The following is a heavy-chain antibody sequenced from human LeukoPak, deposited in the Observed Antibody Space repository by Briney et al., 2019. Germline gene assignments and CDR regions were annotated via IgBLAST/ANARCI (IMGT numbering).Heavy chain of an antibody. Sequence: SETLYLTCTVSGGSISSYYWSWIRQPAGKGLEWIGRIYTSGSTNYNPSLKSRVTMSVDTSKNQFSLQLSSVTAADTAVYYCAKGNVRAGLELEYWGQGTLVTVSS. CDR3: AKGNVRAGLELEY. D-gene: IGHD3-3*01. CDR2: IYTSGST. V-gene: IGHV4-4*07. J-gene: IGHJ4*02. CDR1: GGSISSYY.